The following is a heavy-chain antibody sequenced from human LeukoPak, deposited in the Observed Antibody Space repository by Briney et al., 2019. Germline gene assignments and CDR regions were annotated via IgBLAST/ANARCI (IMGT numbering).Heavy chain of an antibody. CDR3: ARVSKETYYDFWSGYYTLDP. D-gene: IGHD3-3*01. V-gene: IGHV4-61*08. J-gene: IGHJ5*02. CDR2: IYYSGST. CDR1: GGSISSGGYY. Sequence: PSETLSLTCTVSGGSISSGGYYWSWIRQHPGKGLEWIGYIYYSGSTNYNPSLKSRVTISVDTSKNQFSLKLSSVTAADTAVYYCARVSKETYYDFWSGYYTLDPWGQGTLVTVSS.